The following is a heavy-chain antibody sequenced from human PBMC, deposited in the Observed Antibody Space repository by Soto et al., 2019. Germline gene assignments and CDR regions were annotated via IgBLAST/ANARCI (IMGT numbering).Heavy chain of an antibody. V-gene: IGHV4-31*03. CDR3: ARVRFMATAATALHYFGLDV. Sequence: SETLSLTCTVSGGSIRSGGSYWSWVRQNPRKGLEWIGNIYYSGNTYYNPSLKSRLTISVDTSKNQFSLNLSSVAAAAAAVYYCARVRFMATAATALHYFGLDV. CDR2: IYYSGNT. CDR1: GGSIRSGGSY. J-gene: IGHJ6*01. D-gene: IGHD5-12*01.